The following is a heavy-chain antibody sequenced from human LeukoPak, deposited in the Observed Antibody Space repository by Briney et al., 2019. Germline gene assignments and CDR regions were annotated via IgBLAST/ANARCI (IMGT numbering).Heavy chain of an antibody. V-gene: IGHV4-34*01. D-gene: IGHD3-10*01. CDR3: ARGHYGSGSYLSPRNWFDP. CDR2: INHSGST. CDR1: GGSFSGYY. J-gene: IGHJ5*02. Sequence: PSETLSLTCAVYGGSFSGYYWSWIRQPPGKGLEWIGEINHSGSTNYNPSLKSRVTISVDTSKNQFSLKLSSVTAADTAVYYCARGHYGSGSYLSPRNWFDPWGQGTPVTVSS.